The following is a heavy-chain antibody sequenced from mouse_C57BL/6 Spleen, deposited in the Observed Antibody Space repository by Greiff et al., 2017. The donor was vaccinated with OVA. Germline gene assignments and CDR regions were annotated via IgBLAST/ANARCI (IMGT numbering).Heavy chain of an antibody. V-gene: IGHV1-82*01. J-gene: IGHJ3*01. CDR1: GYAFSNSW. CDR3: ARSITTVTGLAE. Sequence: VQLQQSGPELVKPGASVKISCKASGYAFSNSWMNWVKQRPGKGLEWIGRIYPGDGDTNYNGKFKGKATLTADKSSSTAYMQLSSLTSEDAAVDLCARSITTVTGLAEWGQGTRVTVAA. CDR2: IYPGDGDT. D-gene: IGHD1-1*01.